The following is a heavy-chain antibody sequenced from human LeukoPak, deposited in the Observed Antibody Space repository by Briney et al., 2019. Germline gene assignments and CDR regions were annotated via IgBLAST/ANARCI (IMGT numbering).Heavy chain of an antibody. CDR1: GFTFDDYG. Sequence: GGSLRLSCAASGFTFDDYGMSWVRQAPGKGLEWVSGINWNGGSTGYADSVKGRFPISRDNAKNSLYLQMNSLRAEDTALYYCAQMGYCSSTSCYTGFDYWGQGTLVTVSS. D-gene: IGHD2-2*02. CDR2: INWNGGST. J-gene: IGHJ4*02. CDR3: AQMGYCSSTSCYTGFDY. V-gene: IGHV3-20*04.